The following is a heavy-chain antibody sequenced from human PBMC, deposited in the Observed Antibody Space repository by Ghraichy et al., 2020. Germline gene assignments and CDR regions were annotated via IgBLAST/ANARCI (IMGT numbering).Heavy chain of an antibody. J-gene: IGHJ4*02. CDR2: ISGSGIST. D-gene: IGHD6-19*01. CDR1: GFTLSNYA. Sequence: GGSLRLSCAASGFTLSNYAMSWVRQAPGKGLECVSSISGSGISTYYADSVKGRFTISRDNSKNTLYLQMNSLRSEDTAVYYCAKVHSSGWYQVKSGPFDYWGQGILATVSS. CDR3: AKVHSSGWYQVKSGPFDY. V-gene: IGHV3-23*01.